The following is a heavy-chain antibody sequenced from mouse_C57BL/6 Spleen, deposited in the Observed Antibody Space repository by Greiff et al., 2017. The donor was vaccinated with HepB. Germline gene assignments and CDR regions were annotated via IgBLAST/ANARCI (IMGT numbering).Heavy chain of an antibody. J-gene: IGHJ3*01. V-gene: IGHV7-4*01. CDR3: VKAVSSGSSYTWFAY. Sequence: EVKVLESGGGLVQPGASLRLSCAASGFTFNDYQMSWVRQAPGKAPEWLALIRNKANGYTTEYTASVKGRFTISRDNSQNILYLQMNTLRAEDSATYYCVKAVSSGSSYTWFAYWGQGTLVTVSA. CDR1: GFTFNDYQ. CDR2: IRNKANGYTT. D-gene: IGHD1-1*01.